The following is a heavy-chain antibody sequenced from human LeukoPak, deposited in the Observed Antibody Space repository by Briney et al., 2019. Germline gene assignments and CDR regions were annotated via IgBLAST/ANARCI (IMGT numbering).Heavy chain of an antibody. CDR2: INEDGSEK. J-gene: IGHJ4*02. Sequence: PGGSLRLPCVTSRFSLSNFWMIWVRQAPGKGLEWVANINEDGSEKNYVDSVKGRFTISRDNAKNSLYLQMNSLRAEDTAVYYCVRDRSRTTVTRFDSWGQGTLVTVSS. CDR3: VRDRSRTTVTRFDS. CDR1: RFSLSNFW. D-gene: IGHD4-17*01. V-gene: IGHV3-7*01.